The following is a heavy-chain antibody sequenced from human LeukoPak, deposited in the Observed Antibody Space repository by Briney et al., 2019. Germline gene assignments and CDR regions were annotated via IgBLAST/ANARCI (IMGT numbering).Heavy chain of an antibody. Sequence: GGSLRLSCAASGFTFSSYAMSWVRQAPGKGLERVSTISGSGGTTYYADSVKGRFTISRDNSKNTLYLQMNSLRAEDTAVYYCAKDAPIVVVITTVDAFDIWGQGTMVTVSS. CDR1: GFTFSSYA. D-gene: IGHD3-22*01. CDR3: AKDAPIVVVITTVDAFDI. CDR2: ISGSGGTT. V-gene: IGHV3-23*01. J-gene: IGHJ3*02.